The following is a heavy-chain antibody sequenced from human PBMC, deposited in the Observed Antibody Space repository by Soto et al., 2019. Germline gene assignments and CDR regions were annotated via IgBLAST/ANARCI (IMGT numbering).Heavy chain of an antibody. J-gene: IGHJ4*02. D-gene: IGHD5-12*01. CDR2: ISGSGGST. V-gene: IGHV3-23*01. CDR3: AKGSIVATIPGFFDY. CDR1: GFTSSSYA. Sequence: GGSLRLSCAASGFTSSSYAMSWVRQAPGKGLEWVSAISGSGGSTYYADSVKGWFTISRDNSKNTLYLQMNSLRAGDTAVYYCAKGSIVATIPGFFDYWGQGTLVTVSS.